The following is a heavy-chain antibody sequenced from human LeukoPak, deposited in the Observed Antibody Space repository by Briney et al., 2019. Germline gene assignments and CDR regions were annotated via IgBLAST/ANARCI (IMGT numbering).Heavy chain of an antibody. D-gene: IGHD4-17*01. CDR1: AYGFTSYW. V-gene: IGHV5-51*01. J-gene: IGHJ3*02. CDR2: IYTGDSDT. Sequence: YIMISSKASAYGFTSYWIGCLSQMPPTGLKWMGIIYTGDSDTRYSPSFQGQVTISADKSISTAYLQWSSLTASDTAMYYCARQQLRATAFDIWGQGTMVTVSS. CDR3: ARQQLRATAFDI.